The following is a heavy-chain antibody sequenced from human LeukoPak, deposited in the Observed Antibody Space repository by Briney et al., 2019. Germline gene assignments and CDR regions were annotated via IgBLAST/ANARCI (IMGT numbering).Heavy chain of an antibody. CDR3: ARGHHYYDSSAYYY. J-gene: IGHJ4*02. Sequence: GGSLRLSCAASGFTFISYWMHWVRHAPGKGLVWVSRINSDGSTTSYAASVKGRFTISRDTAKNTLYLQMNSLRAEDTAVYYCARGHHYYDSSAYYYWGQGILVTVSS. CDR2: INSDGSTT. D-gene: IGHD3-22*01. CDR1: GFTFISYW. V-gene: IGHV3-74*01.